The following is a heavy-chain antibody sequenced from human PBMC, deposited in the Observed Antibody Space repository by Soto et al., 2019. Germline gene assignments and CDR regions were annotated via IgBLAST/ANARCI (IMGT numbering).Heavy chain of an antibody. Sequence: EVQLVESGGGLVKPGGSLRLSCAASGFPVSNAWMSWVRQAPGQGQEWVGRIKSKTDGGTTDNAAPVKGRFTISRDDSKNTLYLQMNSLKTEDTAVYYSTTDLHTTRALYNWFDPWGQGTLVTVSS. CDR1: GFPVSNAW. CDR3: TTDLHTTRALYNWFDP. J-gene: IGHJ5*02. D-gene: IGHD4-17*01. V-gene: IGHV3-15*01. CDR2: IKSKTDGGTT.